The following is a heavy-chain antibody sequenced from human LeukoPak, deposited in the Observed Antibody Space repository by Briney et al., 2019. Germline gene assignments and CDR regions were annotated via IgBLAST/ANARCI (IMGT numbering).Heavy chain of an antibody. CDR1: GFTVSSYS. D-gene: IGHD3-9*01. CDR3: AREMSYYDILTGYYH. J-gene: IGHJ4*02. Sequence: GGSQRLSCAASGFTVSSYSMNWVRQAPGKGLEWVSSISSSSSYIYYADSVKGRFTISRDNAKNSLYLQMNSLRAEDTAVYYCAREMSYYDILTGYYHWGQGTLVTVSS. CDR2: ISSSSSYI. V-gene: IGHV3-21*01.